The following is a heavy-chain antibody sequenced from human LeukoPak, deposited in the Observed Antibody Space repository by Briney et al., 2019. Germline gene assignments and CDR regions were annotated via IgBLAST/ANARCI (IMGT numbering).Heavy chain of an antibody. Sequence: PSETLSLTCTVPGGSISSYYWSWSRQPPGKGLEWIGYIYYSGSTSYNPSLKSRVTISVDTSKNQFSLKLSSVTAADTAVYYCARVYGSGSDNWFDPWGQGTLVTVSS. J-gene: IGHJ5*02. CDR3: ARVYGSGSDNWFDP. V-gene: IGHV4-59*01. CDR1: GGSISSYY. CDR2: IYYSGST. D-gene: IGHD3-10*01.